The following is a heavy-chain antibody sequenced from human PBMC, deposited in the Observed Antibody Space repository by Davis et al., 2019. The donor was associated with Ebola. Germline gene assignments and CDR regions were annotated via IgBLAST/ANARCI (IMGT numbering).Heavy chain of an antibody. CDR3: AKVQLSLAAADFLDY. V-gene: IGHV3-74*01. J-gene: IGHJ4*02. Sequence: PGGSLRLSCAASGFTFSSYWMHWVRQAPGKGLVWVSRIRSDGSGSNSADSVKDRFTISRDNAKNTLYLQMNSLRTEDTAVYYCAKVQLSLAAADFLDYWGQGTLVTVSS. CDR1: GFTFSSYW. CDR2: IRSDGSGS. D-gene: IGHD6-13*01.